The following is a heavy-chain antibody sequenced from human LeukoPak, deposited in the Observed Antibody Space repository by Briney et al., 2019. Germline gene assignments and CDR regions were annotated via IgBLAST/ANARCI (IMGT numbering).Heavy chain of an antibody. CDR2: IRQDGSER. J-gene: IGHJ4*02. Sequence: PGGSLRLSCAASGFIFRNYWMTWVRQAPGTGLEWVAHIRQDGSERHYVDSVKDRFTISRDNAKNSLDLQMDSLRAEDTAVYYCARDWGSTGYDLYDSWGQGTLVTVSS. CDR3: ARDWGSTGYDLYDS. V-gene: IGHV3-7*01. D-gene: IGHD5-12*01. CDR1: GFIFRNYW.